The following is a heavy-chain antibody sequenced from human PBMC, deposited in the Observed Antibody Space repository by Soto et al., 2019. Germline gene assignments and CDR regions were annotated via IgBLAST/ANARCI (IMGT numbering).Heavy chain of an antibody. J-gene: IGHJ4*02. Sequence: SETLSLTCAVSGGSFSRGGYSWSWVRQPPGKGLEWIGYIYHNEYTYSNPSLKSRVTISVDRSKNQFSLKLSSVTTADPAAHFCASVRSVARGCFVYLGQGTL. CDR1: GGSFSRGGYS. CDR2: IYHNEYT. V-gene: IGHV4-30-2*01. CDR3: ASVRSVARGCFVY. D-gene: IGHD3-16*02.